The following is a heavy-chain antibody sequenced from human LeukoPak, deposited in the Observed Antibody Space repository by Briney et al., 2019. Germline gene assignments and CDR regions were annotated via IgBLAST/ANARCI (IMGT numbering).Heavy chain of an antibody. Sequence: GGSLRLSCAASGFTFSSYSMNWVRQAPGKGLEWVSYISSSSSTIYYADSVKGRFTISRDNAKNSLYLQMNSLRAEDTAVYYCARVDRLLWFGELLFFDYWGQGTLVTVSS. CDR3: ARVDRLLWFGELLFFDY. D-gene: IGHD3-10*01. CDR1: GFTFSSYS. V-gene: IGHV3-48*04. J-gene: IGHJ4*02. CDR2: ISSSSSTI.